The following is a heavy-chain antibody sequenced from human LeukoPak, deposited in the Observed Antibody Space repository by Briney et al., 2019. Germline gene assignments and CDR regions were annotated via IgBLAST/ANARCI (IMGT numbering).Heavy chain of an antibody. J-gene: IGHJ6*03. D-gene: IGHD2-8*01. Sequence: PSETLSLTCTVSGGSISSYYWSWIRQPAGKGLEWIGRIYTSGSTNYNPSLKSRVTMSVDTSKNQFSLKLSSVTAADSAVYYCTRGGGRRGNGYYYMDVWGKGTTVTVSS. CDR1: GGSISSYY. CDR2: IYTSGST. CDR3: TRGGGRRGNGYYYMDV. V-gene: IGHV4-4*07.